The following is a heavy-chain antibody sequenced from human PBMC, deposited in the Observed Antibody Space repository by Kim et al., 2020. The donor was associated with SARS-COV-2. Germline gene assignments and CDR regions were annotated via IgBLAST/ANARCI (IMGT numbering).Heavy chain of an antibody. CDR2: ISTSTGDT. CDR3: ARGRLRADAFDI. D-gene: IGHD2-8*01. CDR1: GYTFSKFD. V-gene: IGHV1-18*04. J-gene: IGHJ3*02. Sequence: ASVKVSCKASGYTFSKFDIHWVRQAPGQGLEWVGRISTSTGDTNYVQKLQGRVSMITDTSTSTVYMELTSLRSDDTAVYYFARGRLRADAFDIWGQGTMV.